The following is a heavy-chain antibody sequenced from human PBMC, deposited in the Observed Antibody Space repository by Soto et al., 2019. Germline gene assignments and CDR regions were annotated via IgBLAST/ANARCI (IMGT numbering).Heavy chain of an antibody. J-gene: IGHJ4*02. CDR2: VGGGGST. Sequence: GGSLRLSCAASRFTFSNCAMSWVRQAPGKGLEWVSTVGGGGSTYYADAVKGRFTISRDNSKNTLSLQMNSLRAEDTAIYYCAKGAGYVTSSAQPDYWGQGTLVTV. V-gene: IGHV3-23*01. CDR1: RFTFSNCA. CDR3: AKGAGYVTSSAQPDY. D-gene: IGHD6-6*01.